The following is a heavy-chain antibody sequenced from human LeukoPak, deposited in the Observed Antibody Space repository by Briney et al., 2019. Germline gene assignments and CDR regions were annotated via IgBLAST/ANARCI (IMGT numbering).Heavy chain of an antibody. V-gene: IGHV3-7*01. Sequence: GGSLRLSCAASGFTLSSYWISWVRQAPGGGLEWVANIKKDGTEANYVDSVKGRFTISRDNAKNSLYLQMNRLRADDTAVYYCARERWLQLSSVWDYWGQGTQVTVSS. D-gene: IGHD5-24*01. CDR3: ARERWLQLSSVWDY. J-gene: IGHJ4*02. CDR1: GFTLSSYW. CDR2: IKKDGTEA.